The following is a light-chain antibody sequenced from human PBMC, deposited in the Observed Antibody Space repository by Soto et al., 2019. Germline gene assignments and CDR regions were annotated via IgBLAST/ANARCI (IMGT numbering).Light chain of an antibody. CDR3: LQNNSNPWT. V-gene: IGKV1-5*01. J-gene: IGKJ1*01. CDR2: DAS. CDR1: RSISDW. Sequence: PQAPSYLPATEGDRVTITCRASRSISDWLAWYQQKPGKAPELLIFDASNLKSGVSSRFSGSGSGTEFTLTISRLQPEDFATYYCLQNNSNPWTFGQGTKVDIK.